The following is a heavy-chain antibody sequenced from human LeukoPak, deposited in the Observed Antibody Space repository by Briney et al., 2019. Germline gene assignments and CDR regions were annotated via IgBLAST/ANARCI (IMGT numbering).Heavy chain of an antibody. CDR2: IIPIFGTA. D-gene: IGHD3-10*01. CDR3: ARLMDYYASGTYGRYAMDV. J-gene: IGHJ6*04. V-gene: IGHV1-69*13. CDR1: GGTFSSYT. Sequence: SVMVSCMASGGTFSSYTISWVRQAPGQGLEWMGGIIPIFGTANYAQKFQGRVTISADESTSTAYMELNSLRSEDTAMYYCARLMDYYASGTYGRYAMDVWGKGTTVTVTS.